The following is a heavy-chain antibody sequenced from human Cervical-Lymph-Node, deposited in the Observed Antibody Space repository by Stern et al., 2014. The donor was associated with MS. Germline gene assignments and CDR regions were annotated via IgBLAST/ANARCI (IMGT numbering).Heavy chain of an antibody. V-gene: IGHV3-30-3*01. CDR1: GFSFSTYA. D-gene: IGHD3-10*01. J-gene: IGHJ4*02. CDR2: VSYDGTQR. CDR3: ARGGRGVGLEY. Sequence: VQLLESGGGVVQPGRSLSLSCVASGFSFSTYAMHWVRQAPGKGLEWVAFVSYDGTQRNSTDSVKARFTISRDNSKNTLYLHMHSLRDEDTAVYFCARGGRGVGLEYWGQGALVTVSS.